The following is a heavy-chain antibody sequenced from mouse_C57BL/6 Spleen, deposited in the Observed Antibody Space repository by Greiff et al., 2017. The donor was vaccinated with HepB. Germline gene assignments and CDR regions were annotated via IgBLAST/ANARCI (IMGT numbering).Heavy chain of an antibody. Sequence: DVHLVESGGGLVQPGGSLKLSCAASGFTFSDYYMYWVRQTPEKRLGWVAYISNGGGSTYYPDTVKGRFTISRDNAKNTLYLQMSRLKSEDTAMYYCAREIYYYGSSLGYFDVWGTGTTVTVSS. CDR3: AREIYYYGSSLGYFDV. V-gene: IGHV5-12*01. CDR2: ISNGGGST. CDR1: GFTFSDYY. D-gene: IGHD1-1*01. J-gene: IGHJ1*03.